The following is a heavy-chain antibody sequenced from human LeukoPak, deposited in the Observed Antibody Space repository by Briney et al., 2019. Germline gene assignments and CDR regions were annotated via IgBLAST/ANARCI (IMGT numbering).Heavy chain of an antibody. J-gene: IGHJ3*02. D-gene: IGHD2-21*02. CDR1: GFTLSNYA. CDR3: ARVSCGGDCYYDAFDI. Sequence: GRSLRLSCAASGFTLSNYAMHWVRQAPGKGLEWVAVIGYDGRKKYYADSEKGRLTISRDTSKNTLYLQLNSLRAEDTAIYYCARVSCGGDCYYDAFDIWGQGTMVTVST. CDR2: IGYDGRKK. V-gene: IGHV3-33*01.